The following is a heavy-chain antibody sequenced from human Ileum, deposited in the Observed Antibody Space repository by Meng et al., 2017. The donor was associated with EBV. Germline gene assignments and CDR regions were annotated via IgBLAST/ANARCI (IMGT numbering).Heavy chain of an antibody. CDR3: AREARSSGYHPGIGP. CDR2: INQSGST. V-gene: IGHV4-34*02. CDR1: GGFFCGYY. J-gene: IGHJ5*02. D-gene: IGHD3-22*01. Sequence: VQLEQWGAGLLKASESLSLTCGVYGGFFCGYYWSWIRQSPGKGLEWIGEINQSGSTNYNPSLKSRVTISVDTSKNQFSLKLTSVTAADTAVYYCAREARSSGYHPGIGPWGQGTLVTVSS.